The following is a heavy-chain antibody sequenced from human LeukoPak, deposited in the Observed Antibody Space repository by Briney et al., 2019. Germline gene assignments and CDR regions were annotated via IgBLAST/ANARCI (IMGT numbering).Heavy chain of an antibody. CDR3: ARDSLNYYDSSGPGDY. CDR1: GFTFSRYS. D-gene: IGHD3-22*01. J-gene: IGHJ4*02. V-gene: IGHV3-30*07. Sequence: GGSLRLSCTASGFTFSRYSMHWVRQAPGKGLEWVAVISSDGKNKYYADSVKGRFTISRDNSKNTLYLQMNSLRAEDTAVYYCARDSLNYYDSSGPGDYWGQGTLVTVSS. CDR2: ISSDGKNK.